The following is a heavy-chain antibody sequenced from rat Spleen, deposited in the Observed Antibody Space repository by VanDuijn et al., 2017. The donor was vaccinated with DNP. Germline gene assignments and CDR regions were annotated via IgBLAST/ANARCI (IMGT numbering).Heavy chain of an antibody. CDR1: GFNFNDYW. Sequence: EVKLVESGGGLVQPGGSLQLSCAASGFNFNDYWMGWVRQAPTQGLEWVASISTNGGNSYYRDSVKGRFTISRDYARSTLYLQMDSLRSEDTATYYCAKDAFDYWGQGTLGTVSS. CDR3: AKDAFDY. V-gene: IGHV5-25*01. CDR2: ISTNGGNS. J-gene: IGHJ3*01.